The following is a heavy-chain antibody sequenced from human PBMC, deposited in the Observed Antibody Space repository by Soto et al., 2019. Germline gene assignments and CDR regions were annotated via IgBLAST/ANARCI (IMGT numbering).Heavy chain of an antibody. CDR1: RFTFSGFG. Sequence: EVQMLESGGGLVQPGGSLRLSCAATRFTFSGFGMTWVRQAPGKGLEWVSAISASGGTTYYADSVKGRFTVSRDNSRNTLYMQMDSLRADDTALYYCASSSPANDYWGQGPLVTVSS. CDR2: ISASGGTT. J-gene: IGHJ4*02. V-gene: IGHV3-23*01. CDR3: ASSSPANDY. D-gene: IGHD3-10*01.